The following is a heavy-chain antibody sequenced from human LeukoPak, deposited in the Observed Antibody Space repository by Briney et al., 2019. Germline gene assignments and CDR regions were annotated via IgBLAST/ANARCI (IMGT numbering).Heavy chain of an antibody. D-gene: IGHD3-9*01. CDR3: ARDASILTGYPLGSFDY. Sequence: SETLSLTCAVYGGSFSGYYWSWIRQPPGKGLEWIGEINHSGSTNYNPSLKSRVTISVDTSKNQFSLKLSSVTAADTAVYYCARDASILTGYPLGSFDYWGQGTLVTVSS. V-gene: IGHV4-34*01. J-gene: IGHJ4*02. CDR2: INHSGST. CDR1: GGSFSGYY.